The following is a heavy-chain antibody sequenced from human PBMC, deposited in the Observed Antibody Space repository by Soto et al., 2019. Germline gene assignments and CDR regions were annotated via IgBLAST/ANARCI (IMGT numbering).Heavy chain of an antibody. Sequence: SVKVSCKASGYTFNSYGISWVRQDPGQGLEWMGIINPSGGSTSYAQKFQGRVTMTRDTSTSTVYMELSSLRSEDTAVYYCARGVVVPAATLTLYYFDYWGQGTLVTVSS. CDR2: INPSGGST. CDR3: ARGVVVPAATLTLYYFDY. V-gene: IGHV1-46*02. J-gene: IGHJ4*02. CDR1: GYTFNSYG. D-gene: IGHD2-2*01.